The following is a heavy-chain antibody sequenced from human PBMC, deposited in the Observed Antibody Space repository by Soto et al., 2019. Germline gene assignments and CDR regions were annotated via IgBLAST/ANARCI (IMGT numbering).Heavy chain of an antibody. CDR3: ARERSGYFDY. CDR1: GYTFTSYD. Sequence: QVQLVQSGAEVKKPGASVKVSCKTSGYTFTSYDINWVRQATGQGLEWMGWMHPSSGNRGDAQKFQGRVTMTRNTAISTDYMALSSLRSADTAVYYCARERSGYFDYWGQGNVVTVSS. V-gene: IGHV1-8*01. J-gene: IGHJ4*02. D-gene: IGHD2-15*01. CDR2: MHPSSGNR.